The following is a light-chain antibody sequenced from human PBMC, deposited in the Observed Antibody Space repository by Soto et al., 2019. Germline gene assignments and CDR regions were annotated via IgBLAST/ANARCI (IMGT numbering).Light chain of an antibody. CDR1: QSVSSN. J-gene: IGKJ3*01. CDR2: GAS. Sequence: EIVMTQSPATLSVSPGERATLSCRASQSVSSNLAWYQQKPGQAPRLLIYGASTRATGITARFSGSGSGTEFTLTISSLQSEDFAVYYCQQYNNWAGTFGPGTKVDIK. CDR3: QQYNNWAGT. V-gene: IGKV3-15*01.